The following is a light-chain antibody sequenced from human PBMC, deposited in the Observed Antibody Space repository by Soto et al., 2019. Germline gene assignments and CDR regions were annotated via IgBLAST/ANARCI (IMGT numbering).Light chain of an antibody. V-gene: IGKV4-1*01. CDR3: QQYYSTPWT. Sequence: DIVMTQSPDSLAVSLGERATINCKSSQSIFYSSNNKNYLTWYQQKPGQPPKLLIYWASTRESRVPDRFSGSGSGTDFTLTISSLQAEDVAVYYSQQYYSTPWTFGQGTKMDIK. CDR1: QSIFYSSNNKNY. CDR2: WAS. J-gene: IGKJ1*01.